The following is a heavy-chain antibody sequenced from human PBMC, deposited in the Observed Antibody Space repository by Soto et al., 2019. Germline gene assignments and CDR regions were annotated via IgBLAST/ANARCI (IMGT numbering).Heavy chain of an antibody. Sequence: SDTLSLTFTVSGCSFRTSSYYRSWIRQPPGKWLEWIGSFYYSGSTYYNPSLKSRVTISVDTSKNQFFLTLTSVTVADTAVYYCARLQMIAFGGHVYRSFDIWGQGTLVS. V-gene: IGHV4-39*07. D-gene: IGHD3-16*01. CDR1: GCSFRTSSYY. CDR2: FYYSGST. J-gene: IGHJ3*02. CDR3: ARLQMIAFGGHVYRSFDI.